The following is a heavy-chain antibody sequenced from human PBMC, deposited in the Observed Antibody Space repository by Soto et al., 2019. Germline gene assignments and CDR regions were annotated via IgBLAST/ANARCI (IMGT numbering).Heavy chain of an antibody. D-gene: IGHD6-13*01. CDR2: ISGSGATT. V-gene: IGHV3-23*01. CDR1: GFIFSNYA. J-gene: IGHJ4*02. CDR3: ARDRQSTPWYAADY. Sequence: GGSLRLSCAASGFIFSNYAMSWVRQAPGRGLEWVSAISGSGATTYYPDSVKGRFTISRDNSKNTLYLQMNNLRADDTAVYYCARDRQSTPWYAADYWGQGSLVTVSS.